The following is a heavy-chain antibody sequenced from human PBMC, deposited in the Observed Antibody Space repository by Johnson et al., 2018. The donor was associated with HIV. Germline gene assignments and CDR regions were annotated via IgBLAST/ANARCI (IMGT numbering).Heavy chain of an antibody. CDR2: ISGGST. V-gene: IGHV3-38-3*01. D-gene: IGHD4-17*01. CDR1: GFTVSSNE. Sequence: VQLVESRGVLVQPGGSLRLSCAASGFTVSSNEMSWVRQAPGKGLEWVSSISGGSTYYADSRKGRFTISRDNSKNTLYLQLNSLRAEDTAVYYCAREATVTLLHQWAFDIWGQGTMVTVSS. J-gene: IGHJ3*02. CDR3: AREATVTLLHQWAFDI.